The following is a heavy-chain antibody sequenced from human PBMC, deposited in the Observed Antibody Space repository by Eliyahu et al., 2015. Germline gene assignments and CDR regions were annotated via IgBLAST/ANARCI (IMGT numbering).Heavy chain of an antibody. Sequence: QVQLVESGGGVXRPGRSLXXSCAASXFIFRGYGLHWVRQAPGKGLEWVALMYYDGSEKVYADSVKGRFTISRDNSENTVHLQMNNLRVEDTAIYYCVRGPSGTTDAFDIWGQGTMVTVTS. CDR1: XFIFRGYG. V-gene: IGHV3-33*01. D-gene: IGHD1-1*01. CDR2: MYYDGSEK. J-gene: IGHJ3*02. CDR3: VRGPSGTTDAFDI.